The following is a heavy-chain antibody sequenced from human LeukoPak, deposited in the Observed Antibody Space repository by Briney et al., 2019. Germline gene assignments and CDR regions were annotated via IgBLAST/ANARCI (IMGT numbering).Heavy chain of an antibody. V-gene: IGHV4-34*01. CDR2: INHSGST. CDR1: GGSFSGYY. Sequence: SETLSLTCAVYGGSFSGYYWSWIRQPPGKGLEWIGEINHSGSTNYNPSLKSRVTISVDTSKNQFSLKLSSVTAADTAVYYCARGLTIFGVVIIRPFDYWGQGTLVTVSS. J-gene: IGHJ4*02. CDR3: ARGLTIFGVVIIRPFDY. D-gene: IGHD3-3*01.